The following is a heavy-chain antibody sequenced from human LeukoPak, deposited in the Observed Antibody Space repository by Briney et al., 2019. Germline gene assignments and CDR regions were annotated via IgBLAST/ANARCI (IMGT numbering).Heavy chain of an antibody. CDR3: ARLSRDGYNFVDY. V-gene: IGHV4-61*02. D-gene: IGHD5-24*01. Sequence: KPSETLSLTCTVSGGSISSGSYYWSWIRQPAGKGLEWIGRIYTSGSTNYNPSLKSRVTISVDTSKNQFSLKLSSVTAADTAVYYCARLSRDGYNFVDYWGQGTPVTVSS. J-gene: IGHJ4*02. CDR1: GGSISSGSYY. CDR2: IYTSGST.